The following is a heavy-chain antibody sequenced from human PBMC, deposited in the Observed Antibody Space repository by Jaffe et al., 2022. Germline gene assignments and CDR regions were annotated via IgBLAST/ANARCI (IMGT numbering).Heavy chain of an antibody. CDR1: GGSITNGNW. CDR3: VRNGAHCLDF. D-gene: IGHD3-3*01. V-gene: IGHV4-4*02. Sequence: QVQLQESGPGLVKPSGTLSLTCAVSGGSITNGNWWSWIRQAPGKGLEWIGEIYRTGATNYNPSLKSRVTMLVDTSKNQFSLNLNSVTAADTAVYYCVRNGAHCLDFWGPGTLVTVSS. J-gene: IGHJ4*02. CDR2: IYRTGAT.